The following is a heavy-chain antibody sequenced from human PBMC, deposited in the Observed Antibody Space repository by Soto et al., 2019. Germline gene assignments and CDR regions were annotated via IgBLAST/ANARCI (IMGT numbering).Heavy chain of an antibody. CDR1: GFSVNNNY. CDR3: AKDHFVGPAPNYFDY. CDR2: IYTRGTT. J-gene: IGHJ4*02. V-gene: IGHV3-53*01. Sequence: GSLRLSFSASGFSVNNNYMTWVRQAPGRRPEWVAVIYTRGTTHYADFATGRFTFSSDNSKNTLYLQMDSLRVDDTAVYYCAKDHFVGPAPNYFDYWGQGTLVTVSS.